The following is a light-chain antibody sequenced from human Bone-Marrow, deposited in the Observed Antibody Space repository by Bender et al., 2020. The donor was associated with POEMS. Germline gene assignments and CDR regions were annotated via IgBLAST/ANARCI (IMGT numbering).Light chain of an antibody. Sequence: QSALTQPASVSGSPGQSITISCTGSSSDVDVYKYVSWYQKHPGTAPKLIIYDVSSRPAGVSSRFAGSKSGNTASLTISGLQAEDEADYYCQSYDRSEYPVFGGGTHLTVL. CDR3: QSYDRSEYPV. V-gene: IGLV2-14*03. J-gene: IGLJ7*01. CDR1: SSDVDVYKY. CDR2: DVS.